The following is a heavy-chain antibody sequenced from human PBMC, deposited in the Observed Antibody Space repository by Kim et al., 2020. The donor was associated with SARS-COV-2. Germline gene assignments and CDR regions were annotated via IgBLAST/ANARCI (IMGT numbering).Heavy chain of an antibody. V-gene: IGHV3-23*01. D-gene: IGHD2-21*02. J-gene: IGHJ4*02. CDR2: LIDSGGST. CDR3: AKKGAFCGGDCLSGYDY. Sequence: GGSLRLSCAASGFTFSTYAMSWVRQAPGKRLEWVSTLIDSGGSTYYADYVKGRLTISRDNSKNTLYLQMNSLRAEDTAVYYCAKKGAFCGGDCLSGYDYWGQGTLVTVSS. CDR1: GFTFSTYA.